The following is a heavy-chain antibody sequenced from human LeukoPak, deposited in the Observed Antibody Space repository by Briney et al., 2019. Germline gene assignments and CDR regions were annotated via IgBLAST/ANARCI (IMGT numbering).Heavy chain of an antibody. CDR1: GFTFSSYA. Sequence: GGSLRLSCEASGFTFSSYAMTWVRQAPGKGLEGFSSITGSAGSTYYADSVKGRFTISRDNAKNTLYLQMNSLRAEDTAVYYCAREVSSGWNYFDYWGQGTLVTVSS. V-gene: IGHV3-23*01. J-gene: IGHJ4*02. D-gene: IGHD6-19*01. CDR2: ITGSAGST. CDR3: AREVSSGWNYFDY.